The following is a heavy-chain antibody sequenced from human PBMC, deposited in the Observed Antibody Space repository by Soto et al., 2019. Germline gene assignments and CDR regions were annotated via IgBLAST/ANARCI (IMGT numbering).Heavy chain of an antibody. CDR1: GGTFSSYA. V-gene: IGHV1-69*13. J-gene: IGHJ4*02. CDR3: ARGLGYCSGGSCSTAY. CDR2: IIPIFGTA. D-gene: IGHD2-15*01. Sequence: GASVKVSCKASGGTFSSYAISWVRQAPGQGLEWMGGIIPIFGTANYAQKFQGRVTITADESTSTAYMELSSLRSEDTAVYYCARGLGYCSGGSCSTAYWGQGTLVTVSS.